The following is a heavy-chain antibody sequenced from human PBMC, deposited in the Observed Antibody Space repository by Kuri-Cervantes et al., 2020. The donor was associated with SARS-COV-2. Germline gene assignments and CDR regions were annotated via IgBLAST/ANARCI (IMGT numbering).Heavy chain of an antibody. Sequence: GESLKISCAASGFTFDDYAMHWVRQTPGKGLEWVAFIRYDGSNKYYADSVKGRFTISRDNSKNTLYLQMNSLRAEDTAVYYRAKDARAAAGHFDYWGQGTLVTVSS. V-gene: IGHV3-30*02. CDR1: GFTFDDYA. J-gene: IGHJ4*02. D-gene: IGHD6-13*01. CDR2: IRYDGSNK. CDR3: AKDARAAAGHFDY.